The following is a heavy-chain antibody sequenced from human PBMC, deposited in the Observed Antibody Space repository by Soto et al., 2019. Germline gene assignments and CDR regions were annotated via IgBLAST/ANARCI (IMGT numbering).Heavy chain of an antibody. CDR2: IYSGGST. CDR3: ARVDPMVRGVYYYYGMDV. CDR1: GFTVSSNY. Sequence: EVQLVESGGGLVQPGGSLRLSCAASGFTVSSNYMSWVRQAPGKGLEWVSVIYSGGSTYYADSVKGRFTISRHNSKNTLYLQMNSLRAEDTAVYYCARVDPMVRGVYYYYGMDVWGQGTTVTVSS. D-gene: IGHD3-10*01. V-gene: IGHV3-53*04. J-gene: IGHJ6*02.